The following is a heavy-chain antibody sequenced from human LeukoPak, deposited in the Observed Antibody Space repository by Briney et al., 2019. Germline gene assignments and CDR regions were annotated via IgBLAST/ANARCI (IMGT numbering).Heavy chain of an antibody. CDR1: GGSISSGGYY. CDR3: ARHYLGGNYPDYFNH. CDR2: IYYSGST. D-gene: IGHD1-26*01. V-gene: IGHV4-31*03. Sequence: SQTLSLTCTVSGGSISSGGYYWSWIRQHPGKGLEWIGYIYYSGSTYYNPSLKSRVTISVDTSKNQFSLNLNSVTAADTALYSCARHYLGGNYPDYFNHWGQGTLVTVSS. J-gene: IGHJ4*02.